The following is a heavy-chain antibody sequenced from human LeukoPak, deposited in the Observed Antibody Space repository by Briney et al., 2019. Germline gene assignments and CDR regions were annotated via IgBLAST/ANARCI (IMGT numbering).Heavy chain of an antibody. CDR1: DGSIRDYF. CDR3: ARDVYNSRFYGLDY. D-gene: IGHD6-13*01. Sequence: SETLSLTCTVSDGSIRDYFWSWNRQPAGKGLEWIGRIYVSGITNSNPYLKSRVTMSLDTSKNQFSLRLTSVTAADTAVYYCARDVYNSRFYGLDYWGQGTLVTVSS. J-gene: IGHJ4*02. CDR2: IYVSGIT. V-gene: IGHV4-4*07.